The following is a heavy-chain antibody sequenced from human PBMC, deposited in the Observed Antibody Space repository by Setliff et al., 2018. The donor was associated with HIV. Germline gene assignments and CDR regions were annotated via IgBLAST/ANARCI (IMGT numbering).Heavy chain of an antibody. Sequence: SETLSLTCTVSGGSSSSNTYSWGWIRQPPGMGLEWIGSIHSSGTTDYNPSLKSRVAMSVDTSRSQFSLKLRSVTAAGTAVYYCARHKTNYDFYAFDVWGQGTMVTVSS. CDR3: ARHKTNYDFYAFDV. D-gene: IGHD3-3*01. CDR2: IHSSGTT. V-gene: IGHV4-39*01. CDR1: GGSSSSNTYS. J-gene: IGHJ3*01.